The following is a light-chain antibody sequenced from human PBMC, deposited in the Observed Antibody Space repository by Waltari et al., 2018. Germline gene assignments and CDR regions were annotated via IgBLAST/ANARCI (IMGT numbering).Light chain of an antibody. CDR1: QGISTS. Sequence: EIVLTQSPATVVLPPGTRVTLSCRASQGISTSLAWYQQKPGQAPRLLIYSAYNGATGIPARFSGSGSGTDFTLTISSLEPEDSAVYYCQQRNSWPRTFGQGTKVEIK. J-gene: IGKJ1*01. CDR2: SAY. CDR3: QQRNSWPRT. V-gene: IGKV3-11*01.